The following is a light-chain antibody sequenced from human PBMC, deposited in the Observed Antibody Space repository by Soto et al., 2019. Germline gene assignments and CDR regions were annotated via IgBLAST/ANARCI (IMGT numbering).Light chain of an antibody. J-gene: IGKJ2*01. CDR3: QQSYNTPYT. Sequence: DIQMTQSPSSLSASVGDRVTITCRASQSISSNLHWYQQKPGEAPKLLIYVASSLQSGVQSRLSGSESGTDYNLTISSLQPDDFATYYCQQSYNTPYTLGQGTKLEIK. CDR2: VAS. CDR1: QSISSN. V-gene: IGKV1-39*01.